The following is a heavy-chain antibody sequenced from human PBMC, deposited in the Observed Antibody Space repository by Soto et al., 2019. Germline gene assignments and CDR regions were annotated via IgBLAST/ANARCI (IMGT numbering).Heavy chain of an antibody. V-gene: IGHV1-69*13. CDR3: ARVDGGYDWDDY. CDR1: GGTFSSYA. J-gene: IGHJ4*02. CDR2: IIPIFGTA. Sequence: SVKVSCKASGGTFSSYAISWVRQAPGQGLEWMGGIIPIFGTANYAQKFQGRVTITADESTSTAYMELSSLRSEDTAVYYCARVDGGYDWDDYWGQGTLVTVSS. D-gene: IGHD5-12*01.